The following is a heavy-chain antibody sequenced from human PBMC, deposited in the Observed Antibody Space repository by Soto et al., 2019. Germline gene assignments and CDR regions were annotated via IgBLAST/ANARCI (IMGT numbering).Heavy chain of an antibody. CDR3: ARVISAPGAYYWFDT. CDR2: IFSNGEK. J-gene: IGHJ5*02. V-gene: IGHV2-26*01. D-gene: IGHD3-10*01. CDR1: DFSVNSPKMG. Sequence: QVTLKESGPVLVKPTETLTLTCTVSDFSVNSPKMGVSWIRQPPGKALEWLAHIFSNGEKSYQTSLKSRLSTPXAXSXRLVVLTMTAMDPVDTATYYCARVISAPGAYYWFDTWGQGTLVTVSS.